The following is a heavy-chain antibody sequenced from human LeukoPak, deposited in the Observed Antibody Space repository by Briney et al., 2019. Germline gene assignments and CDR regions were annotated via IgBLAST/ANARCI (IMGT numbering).Heavy chain of an antibody. Sequence: GGSLRLSCAASGFTVSSNYMSWVRQAPGKGLEWVSVIYSGGSTYYADSVKGRFTISRDNAKNSLYLQMNSLRAEDTAVYYCARGRGELLRPFDYWGQGTLVTVSS. CDR3: ARGRGELLRPFDY. CDR2: IYSGGST. D-gene: IGHD1-26*01. CDR1: GFTVSSNY. V-gene: IGHV3-53*01. J-gene: IGHJ4*02.